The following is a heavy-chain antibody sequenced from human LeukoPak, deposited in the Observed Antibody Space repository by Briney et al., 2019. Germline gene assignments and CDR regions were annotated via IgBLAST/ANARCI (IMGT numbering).Heavy chain of an antibody. J-gene: IGHJ6*03. Sequence: GGSLRLSCAASGFTSDDYGMSWVRQVPGKGLEWVSGINWNGDRTDYADSVRGRFTISRDNAKNFLYLQMNSLRAEDTALYNCARGNYYDSSGARPYYYMDVWGKGTTVTVSS. D-gene: IGHD3-22*01. V-gene: IGHV3-20*01. CDR2: INWNGDRT. CDR1: GFTSDDYG. CDR3: ARGNYYDSSGARPYYYMDV.